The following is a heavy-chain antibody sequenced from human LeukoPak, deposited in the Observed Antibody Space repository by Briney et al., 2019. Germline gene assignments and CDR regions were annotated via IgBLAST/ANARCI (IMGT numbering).Heavy chain of an antibody. V-gene: IGHV4-59*01. J-gene: IGHJ6*03. D-gene: IGHD3-10*01. Sequence: SETLSLTCTVSGGSISSYYWSWIRQPPGKGLEWIGYIYYSGSTNYNPSLKSRVTISVDTSKNQFSLKLSSVTAADTAVYYCARSYYGSGSPMNYYMDVWGKGITVTVSS. CDR3: ARSYYGSGSPMNYYMDV. CDR1: GGSISSYY. CDR2: IYYSGST.